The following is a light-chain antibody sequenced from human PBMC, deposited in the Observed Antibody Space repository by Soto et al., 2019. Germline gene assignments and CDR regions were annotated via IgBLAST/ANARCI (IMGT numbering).Light chain of an antibody. Sequence: VLTQSPGTLSLSPGERATLSCRASQRVDRAYLAWYQHKPGQAPRLLIYGSSNRASDIPDRFSGSGSGKDFTLTISILEAEEFAVYYWQQYSDSPPYTFGQGTNLEIK. CDR1: QRVDRAY. CDR3: QQYSDSPPYT. CDR2: GSS. J-gene: IGKJ2*01. V-gene: IGKV3-20*01.